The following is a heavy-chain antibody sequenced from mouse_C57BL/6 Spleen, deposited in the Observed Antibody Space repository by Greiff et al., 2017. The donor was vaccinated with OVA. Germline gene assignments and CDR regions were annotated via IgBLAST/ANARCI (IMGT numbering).Heavy chain of an antibody. CDR3: ASPNWDGWYFDV. J-gene: IGHJ1*03. D-gene: IGHD4-1*02. CDR2: ISSGGSYT. CDR1: GFTFSSYG. Sequence: DVQLVESGGDLVKPGGSLKLSCAASGFTFSSYGMSWVRQTPDKRLEWVATISSGGSYTYYPDSVKGRFTISRDNAKNTLYLQMSSLKSEDTAMYYCASPNWDGWYFDVWGTGTTVTVSS. V-gene: IGHV5-6*01.